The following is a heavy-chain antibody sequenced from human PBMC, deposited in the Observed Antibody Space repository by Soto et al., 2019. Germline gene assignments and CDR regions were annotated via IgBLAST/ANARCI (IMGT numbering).Heavy chain of an antibody. CDR3: AKVPVTLWFGELSPYFDY. V-gene: IGHV3-21*04. Sequence: GGSLRLSCAASGFTFSSYSMNWVRQAPGKGLEWVSSISSSSSYIYYADSVKGRFTISRDNAKNTLYLQMNSLRAEDTAVYYCAKVPVTLWFGELSPYFDYWGQGTLVTVSS. D-gene: IGHD3-10*01. CDR2: ISSSSSYI. J-gene: IGHJ4*02. CDR1: GFTFSSYS.